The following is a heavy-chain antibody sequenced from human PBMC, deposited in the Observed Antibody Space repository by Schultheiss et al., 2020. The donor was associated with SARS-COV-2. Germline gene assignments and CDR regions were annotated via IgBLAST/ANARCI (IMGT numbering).Heavy chain of an antibody. D-gene: IGHD2-15*01. Sequence: ASVKVSCKASGYTFTSYGISWVRQAPGQGLEWMGWISAYNGNTNYAQKLQGRVTMTTDTSTSTAYMELRSLRSDDTAVYYCARFLEVVVAAVDAFDIWGQGTMVTVSS. J-gene: IGHJ3*02. CDR2: ISAYNGNT. V-gene: IGHV1-18*01. CDR3: ARFLEVVVAAVDAFDI. CDR1: GYTFTSYG.